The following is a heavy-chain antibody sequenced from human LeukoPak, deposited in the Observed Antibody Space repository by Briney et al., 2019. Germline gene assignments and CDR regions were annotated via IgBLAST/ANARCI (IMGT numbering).Heavy chain of an antibody. CDR1: GYTFIGYY. CDR2: INPNSGGT. Sequence: ASVKVSCKASGYTFIGYYMHWVRQAPGQGLEWMGWINPNSGGTNYVQKFQGRDTMTRDTSISTAYMEPSRLRSDDTAVYYCARDQLLWFGENNFDYWGQGTLVTVSS. D-gene: IGHD3-10*01. J-gene: IGHJ4*02. V-gene: IGHV1-2*02. CDR3: ARDQLLWFGENNFDY.